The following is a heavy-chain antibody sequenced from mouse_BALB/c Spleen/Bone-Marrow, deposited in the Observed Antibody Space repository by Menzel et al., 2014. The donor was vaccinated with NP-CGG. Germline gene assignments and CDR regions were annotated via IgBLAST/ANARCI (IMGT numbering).Heavy chain of an antibody. CDR2: IYPGDGDT. CDR1: GYTFTSYW. D-gene: IGHD1-2*01. J-gene: IGHJ4*01. V-gene: IGHV1-87*01. Sequence: VQLQQTGAELARPGASVKLSCKASGYTFTSYWMHWVKQRPGQGLEWIGAIYPGDGDTRYTQKFKGKATLTADKSSGTAYMQISSLASEDSAVYYCARRDYGIRENYYAMDYWGQGTSVTVSS. CDR3: ARRDYGIRENYYAMDY.